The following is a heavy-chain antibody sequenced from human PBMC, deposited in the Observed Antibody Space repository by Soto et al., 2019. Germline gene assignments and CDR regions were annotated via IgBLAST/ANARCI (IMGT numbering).Heavy chain of an antibody. V-gene: IGHV3-23*01. J-gene: IGHJ3*02. CDR3: VKDRSGWGSFDI. CDR2: ITGGGHT. CDR1: GFTFND. Sequence: EVQVLESGGGLVQPGGSLRLSCSASGFTFNDVNWVRQAPGKGLEWISRITGGGHTDYVDSVKVRFTISRDNSKNTGYLQMNSLRVDDTAVYYCVKDRSGWGSFDIWGQGTVVTVSS. D-gene: IGHD3-16*01.